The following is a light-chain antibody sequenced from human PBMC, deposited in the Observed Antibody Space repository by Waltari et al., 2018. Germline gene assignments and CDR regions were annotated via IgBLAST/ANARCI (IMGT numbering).Light chain of an antibody. V-gene: IGLV1-44*01. J-gene: IGLJ3*02. CDR2: NNY. Sequence: QSVVTQSPSASGAPGQRITISCSGRHSHIGSNTVDWYQQLPGTAPKLLIFNNYQRPSGVPDRFSASKSGTSASLAISGLQSEDEAEYYCVTWDDSLNGWVFGGGTKLAVV. CDR1: HSHIGSNT. CDR3: VTWDDSLNGWV.